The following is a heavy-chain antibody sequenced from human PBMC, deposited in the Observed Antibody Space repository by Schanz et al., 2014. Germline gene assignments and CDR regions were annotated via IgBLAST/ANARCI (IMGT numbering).Heavy chain of an antibody. Sequence: VQLVESGGGLVKPGGSLRLSCAASGFSFSTYGMTWVRQAPGKGLEWVSRMIGSGSSVFYADSVKGRFTISRDNPKKTLYLQMNSLRAEDTAVYYCARDHQWLARYYMDVWGKGTTVTVSS. CDR1: GFSFSTYG. J-gene: IGHJ6*03. CDR3: ARDHQWLARYYMDV. V-gene: IGHV3-21*01. CDR2: MIGSGSSV. D-gene: IGHD6-19*01.